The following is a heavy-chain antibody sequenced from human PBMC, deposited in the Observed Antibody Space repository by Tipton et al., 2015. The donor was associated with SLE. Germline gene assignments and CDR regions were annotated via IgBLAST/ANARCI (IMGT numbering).Heavy chain of an antibody. J-gene: IGHJ3*02. Sequence: TLSLTCAVYGGSFSGYYWSWIRQPPGKGLEWIGYIYYSGSTNYNPSLKRRVTISVDTSKNQFSLKLSSVTAADTAVYYCARGMTSYDAFDIWGQGTMVTVSS. D-gene: IGHD2-21*02. CDR3: ARGMTSYDAFDI. V-gene: IGHV4-59*01. CDR2: IYYSGST. CDR1: GGSFSGYY.